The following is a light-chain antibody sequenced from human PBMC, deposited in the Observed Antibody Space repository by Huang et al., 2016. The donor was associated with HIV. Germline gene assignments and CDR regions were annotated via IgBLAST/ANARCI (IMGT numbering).Light chain of an antibody. V-gene: IGKV1-39*01. J-gene: IGKJ2*01. CDR3: QQSYITPRT. Sequence: DIQLTQSPSFVSASVGYRVTITCRASESINKYLNWYHQKAGKAPKLLIYAASTLPSGVPSRFSGSGSDTHFTLTITSVQPEDFGTYYCQQSYITPRTFGQGTTL. CDR1: ESINKY. CDR2: AAS.